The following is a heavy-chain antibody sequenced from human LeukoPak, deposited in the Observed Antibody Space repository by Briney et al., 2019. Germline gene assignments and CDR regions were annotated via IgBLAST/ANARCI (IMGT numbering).Heavy chain of an antibody. D-gene: IGHD3-3*01. CDR2: IKQDGSEK. Sequence: PGGSLRLSCAASGFTLSDYYMSWIRQAPGKGLEWVANIKQDGSEKYYVDSVKGRFTISRDNAKNSLYLQMNSLRAEDTAVYYCARDLLEWLLLGAFDIWGQGTMVAVSS. J-gene: IGHJ3*02. CDR1: GFTLSDYY. CDR3: ARDLLEWLLLGAFDI. V-gene: IGHV3-7*01.